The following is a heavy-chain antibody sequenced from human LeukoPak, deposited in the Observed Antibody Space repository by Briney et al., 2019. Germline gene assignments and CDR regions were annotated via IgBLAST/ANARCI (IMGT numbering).Heavy chain of an antibody. J-gene: IGHJ4*02. V-gene: IGHV4-59*01. Sequence: SETLSLTCTVSGGSISSYHWSWIRQPPGKGLEWIGYIYYSGSTNYNPSLKTRVTISVDTPKNQFSLKLRSVTAADTAVYYCARGSSKSIAAAGTFGFGGSDFDYWGQGTLVTVSS. D-gene: IGHD6-13*01. CDR2: IYYSGST. CDR1: GGSISSYH. CDR3: ARGSSKSIAAAGTFGFGGSDFDY.